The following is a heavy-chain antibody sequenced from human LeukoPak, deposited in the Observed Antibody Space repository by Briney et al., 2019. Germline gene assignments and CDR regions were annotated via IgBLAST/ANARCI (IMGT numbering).Heavy chain of an antibody. CDR3: ARVSSWSGCL. V-gene: IGHV3-7*01. Sequence: GGSLRLSCAASGFTFSSYAMHWVRQAPGKGLEWVANIKQDGSEKYYVDSVKGRFTISRDNAKNSLYLQMNSLRAEDTAVYYCARVSSWSGCLWGQGTLVTVSS. D-gene: IGHD3-3*01. J-gene: IGHJ4*02. CDR1: GFTFSSYA. CDR2: IKQDGSEK.